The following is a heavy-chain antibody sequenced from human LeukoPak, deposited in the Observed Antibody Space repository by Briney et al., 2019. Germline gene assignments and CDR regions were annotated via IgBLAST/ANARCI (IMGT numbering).Heavy chain of an antibody. CDR3: AREVDCSSTSCYALWFDP. V-gene: IGHV3-21*01. CDR2: ISSSSSYI. CDR1: GFTFSSYS. Sequence: GGSLRLSCAASGFTFSSYSMNWVRQAPGKGPEWVSSISSSSSYIYYADSVKGRFTISRDNAKNSLYLQMNSLRAEDTAVYYCAREVDCSSTSCYALWFDPWGQGTLVTVSS. J-gene: IGHJ5*02. D-gene: IGHD2-2*01.